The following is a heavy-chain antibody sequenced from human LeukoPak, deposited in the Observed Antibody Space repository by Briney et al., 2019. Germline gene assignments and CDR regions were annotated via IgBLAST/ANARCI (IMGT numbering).Heavy chain of an antibody. CDR2: ISSSSSYT. J-gene: IGHJ4*02. D-gene: IGHD6-13*01. CDR3: ARGGAVIAAGFDY. V-gene: IGHV3-21*04. Sequence: GGSLRLSCAASGFTFSSYSMHWVRQAPGKGLEWVSSISSSSSYTDYGDSVKGRFTISRDNAKNSLDLQMNSLRAEDTAVYLCARGGAVIAAGFDYWGQGTLVTVSS. CDR1: GFTFSSYS.